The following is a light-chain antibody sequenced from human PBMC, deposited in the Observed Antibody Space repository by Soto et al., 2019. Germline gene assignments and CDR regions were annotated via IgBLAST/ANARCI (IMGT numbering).Light chain of an antibody. J-gene: IGLJ1*01. CDR3: SLYTSDSTYV. CDR2: EVS. Sequence: QSALTQPASVSGSPGQSITISCTGTSSDVGGYNYVSWYQQHPGKAPKLMIYEVSNRPSGVSNRFSGSKSGNTASLTISGLQAEDEADYYCSLYTSDSTYVFGTGTKLTVL. V-gene: IGLV2-14*01. CDR1: SSDVGGYNY.